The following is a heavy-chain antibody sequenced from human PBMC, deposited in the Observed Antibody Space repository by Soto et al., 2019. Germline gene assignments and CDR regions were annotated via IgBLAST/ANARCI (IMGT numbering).Heavy chain of an antibody. V-gene: IGHV1-69*01. CDR2: IIPIFGTA. Sequence: QVQLVQSGAEVKKPGSSVKVSCKASGGTFSSYAISWVRQAPGQGLEWMGGIIPIFGTANYAQKFQGRVRITADEETCTGSMKLSSVRSEDTALYYWGSGPSCGRDCLRSVAPGSQAKWLDPWGQGTLVTVSS. CDR1: GGTFSSYA. J-gene: IGHJ5*02. CDR3: GSGPSCGRDCLRSVAPGSQAKWLDP. D-gene: IGHD2-21*02.